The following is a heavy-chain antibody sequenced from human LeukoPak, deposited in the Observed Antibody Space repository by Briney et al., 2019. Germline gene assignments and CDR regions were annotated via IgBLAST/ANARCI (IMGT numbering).Heavy chain of an antibody. J-gene: IGHJ4*02. CDR3: AKDSGGEYQLPAYYFDY. D-gene: IGHD2-2*01. CDR2: ISYDGSNK. V-gene: IGHV3-30*18. Sequence: PGGSLRVSCAASGFTFSSYGMHWVRQAPGKGLDWVAVISYDGSNKFYVDSVKGRFTISRDNSKNTLYLQMNSLRAEDTAVYYCAKDSGGEYQLPAYYFDYWGQGTLVTVSS. CDR1: GFTFSSYG.